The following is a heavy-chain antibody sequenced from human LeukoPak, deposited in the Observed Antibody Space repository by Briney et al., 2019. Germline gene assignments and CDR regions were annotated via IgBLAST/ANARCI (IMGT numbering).Heavy chain of an antibody. CDR1: GYSFTSYW. D-gene: IGHD6-13*01. CDR2: IYPGDSDT. V-gene: IGHV5-51*01. Sequence: KNGESLKISCKGSGYSFTSYWIGWVRQMPGKGLEWMGIIYPGDSDTRYSPSFQGQVTISADKSISTAYLQWSSLKASDTAMYYCARRMAYSSSWYDATPSAFDIWGQGTMVTVSS. J-gene: IGHJ3*02. CDR3: ARRMAYSSSWYDATPSAFDI.